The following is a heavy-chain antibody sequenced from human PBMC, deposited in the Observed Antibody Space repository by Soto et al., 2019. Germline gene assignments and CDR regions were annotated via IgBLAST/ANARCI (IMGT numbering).Heavy chain of an antibody. Sequence: QLQLQESGSGLVKPSQTLSLTCAVSGGSISSGGYSWSWIRQPPGKGLEWIGYIYHSGSTYYNPSLKSRVTISVDTSKNQFSLKLSSVTAADTAVYYCASGGGNGYNHFDYWGQGTLVTVSS. J-gene: IGHJ4*02. CDR1: GGSISSGGYS. CDR3: ASGGGNGYNHFDY. V-gene: IGHV4-30-2*02. CDR2: IYHSGST. D-gene: IGHD5-12*01.